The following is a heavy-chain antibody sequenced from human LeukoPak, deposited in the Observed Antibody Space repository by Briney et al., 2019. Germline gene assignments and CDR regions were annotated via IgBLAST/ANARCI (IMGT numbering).Heavy chain of an antibody. CDR3: ASPPMNDVFDI. Sequence: SETLSLTCTVSGGSISSSSYYWGWIRQPPGKGLEWIGSIYYSGSTYYNPSLKSRVTISVDTSKNQFSLKLSSVTAADTAVYYCASPPMNDVFDIWGQGTMVTVSS. CDR1: GGSISSSSYY. V-gene: IGHV4-39*07. J-gene: IGHJ3*02. D-gene: IGHD3-22*01. CDR2: IYYSGST.